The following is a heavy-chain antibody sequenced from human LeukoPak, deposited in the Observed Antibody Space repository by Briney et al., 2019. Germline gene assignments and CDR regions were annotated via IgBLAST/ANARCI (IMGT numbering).Heavy chain of an antibody. V-gene: IGHV3-64*01. CDR2: ISSNGDST. CDR3: ARPRNYGDYEFYYYMDV. Sequence: GGSLRLSCAASGFTFSSYAMHWVRQAPGKGLEYVSAISSNGDSTYYANSVKGRFTISRDNSKNTLYLQMGSLRAEDMAVYYCARPRNYGDYEFYYYMDVWGKGTTVTVSS. D-gene: IGHD4-17*01. J-gene: IGHJ6*03. CDR1: GFTFSSYA.